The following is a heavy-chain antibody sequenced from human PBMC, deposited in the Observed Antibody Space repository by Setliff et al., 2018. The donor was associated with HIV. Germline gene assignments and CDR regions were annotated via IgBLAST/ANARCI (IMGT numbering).Heavy chain of an antibody. J-gene: IGHJ4*02. CDR3: ARHRPPVREKPFDC. Sequence: SETLSLTCTVSGGSISSSTYYWGWIRQPPGKGLEWIGTIYYSGSTYYNPSPKSRVTWSVETSKNQFSLKMTSVTAADTAVYYCARHRPPVREKPFDCGGQGALVTVSS. V-gene: IGHV4-39*01. CDR1: GGSISSSTYY. CDR2: IYYSGST. D-gene: IGHD4-17*01.